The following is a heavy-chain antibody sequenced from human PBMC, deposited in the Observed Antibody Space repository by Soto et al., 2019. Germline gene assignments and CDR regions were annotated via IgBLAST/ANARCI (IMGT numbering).Heavy chain of an antibody. CDR2: ISGSGGST. CDR3: ARRGSGSYYDY. V-gene: IGHV3-23*01. D-gene: IGHD1-26*01. J-gene: IGHJ4*02. CDR1: GFTFSSYA. Sequence: EVQLLESGGGLVQPGGSLRLSCAASGFTFSSYAMRWVRQAPVKGLEWVSAISGSGGSTYYADSVKGRFTISRDNSKNTLYLQMNSLRDDDTAVYYCARRGSGSYYDYWGQGTLVTVSS.